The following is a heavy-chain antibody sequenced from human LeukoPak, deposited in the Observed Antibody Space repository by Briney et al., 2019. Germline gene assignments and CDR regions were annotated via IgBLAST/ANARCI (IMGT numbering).Heavy chain of an antibody. D-gene: IGHD1-7*01. CDR1: GFTFSSYG. V-gene: IGHV3-33*01. CDR2: IWYVGSNK. J-gene: IGHJ6*02. CDR3: ARPSPQLELEYYYGMDV. Sequence: PGRSLRHSCAASGFTFSSYGMHWVRQAPGKGLEWVAVIWYVGSNKYYADSVKGRFTISRDNSKNTLHLQMNSLRAEDTAVYYCARPSPQLELEYYYGMDVWGQGTTVTVSS.